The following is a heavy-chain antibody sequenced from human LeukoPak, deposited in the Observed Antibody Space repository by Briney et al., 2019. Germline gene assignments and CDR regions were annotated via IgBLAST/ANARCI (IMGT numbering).Heavy chain of an antibody. D-gene: IGHD6-19*01. CDR3: AKSSSGWYRDAFDI. CDR2: ISWNSGSI. V-gene: IGHV3-9*03. Sequence: SLKISCAASGFTFDDYAMHWVRQAPGKGLEWVSGISWNSGSIGYADSVKGRFTISRDNAKNSLYLQMNSLRAEDMALYYCAKSSSGWYRDAFDIWGQGTMVTVSS. CDR1: GFTFDDYA. J-gene: IGHJ3*02.